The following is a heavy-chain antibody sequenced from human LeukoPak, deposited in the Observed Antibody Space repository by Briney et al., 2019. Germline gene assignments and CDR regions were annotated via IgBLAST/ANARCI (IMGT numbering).Heavy chain of an antibody. Sequence: GASVKVSCKASGGTFSSYAISWVRQAPGQGLEWMGGIIPIFGTANYAQKFQGRVTITADESTSTAYMELSSLRSEDTAVYYCARDPYRAEYFQHWGQGTLVTVSS. CDR2: IIPIFGTA. J-gene: IGHJ1*01. D-gene: IGHD1-26*01. CDR3: ARDPYRAEYFQH. V-gene: IGHV1-69*13. CDR1: GGTFSSYA.